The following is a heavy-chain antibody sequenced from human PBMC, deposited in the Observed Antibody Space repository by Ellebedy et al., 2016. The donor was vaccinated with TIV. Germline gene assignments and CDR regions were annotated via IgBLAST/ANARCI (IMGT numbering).Heavy chain of an antibody. V-gene: IGHV3-21*01. J-gene: IGHJ4*02. CDR3: ARRSGTSYN. CDR1: GITLRSYT. CDR2: ITGSSYFK. Sequence: PGGSLRLSCEGFGITLRSYTMNWVRQAPGKGLDWVSSITGSSYFKHYADSVKGRFTISRDNAKNSLYLQMNDLRGEDTAVYYCARRSGTSYNWGQGTLVTVSS. D-gene: IGHD3-10*01.